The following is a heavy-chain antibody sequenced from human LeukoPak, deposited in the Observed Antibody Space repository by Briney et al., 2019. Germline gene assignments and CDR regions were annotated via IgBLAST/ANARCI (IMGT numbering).Heavy chain of an antibody. Sequence: GGSLRLSCAASGFTFSSYSMNWVRQAPGKGLEWASSISSSSSYIYYADSVKGRFTISRDNAKNSLYLQMNSLRAEDTAVYYCARSHSGYYYMDVWGKGTTVTISS. CDR1: GFTFSSYS. V-gene: IGHV3-21*01. CDR3: ARSHSGYYYMDV. J-gene: IGHJ6*03. D-gene: IGHD3-10*01. CDR2: ISSSSSYI.